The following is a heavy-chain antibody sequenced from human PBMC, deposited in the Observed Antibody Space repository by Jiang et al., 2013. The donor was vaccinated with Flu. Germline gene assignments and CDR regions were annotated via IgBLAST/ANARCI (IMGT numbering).Heavy chain of an antibody. CDR2: INAGNGNT. CDR1: GYTFTNYA. J-gene: IGHJ3*02. V-gene: IGHV1-3*01. Sequence: GAEVKKPGASVKVSCKASGYTFTNYAIHWVRQAPGXRPEWMGWINAGNGNTRYSQKFQGRVTITRDTSASTAYMELSSLRSEDTAVYFCARGENGAFHIWGQGTMVTVSS. CDR3: ARGENGAFHI.